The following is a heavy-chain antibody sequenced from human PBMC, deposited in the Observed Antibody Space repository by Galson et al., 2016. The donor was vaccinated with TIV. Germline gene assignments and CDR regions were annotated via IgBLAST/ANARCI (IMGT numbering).Heavy chain of an antibody. Sequence: SLRLSCAASGFTLSDYYMSWIRQAPGKGLEWLSYIRYNGSPKYDADSMKGRLTISRDIAKNSTYLDMNSLRAEDTAVYYCARYSGESYAMDVWGQGTTVTVSS. D-gene: IGHD1-26*01. CDR2: IRYNGSPK. J-gene: IGHJ6*02. CDR1: GFTLSDYY. CDR3: ARYSGESYAMDV. V-gene: IGHV3-11*01.